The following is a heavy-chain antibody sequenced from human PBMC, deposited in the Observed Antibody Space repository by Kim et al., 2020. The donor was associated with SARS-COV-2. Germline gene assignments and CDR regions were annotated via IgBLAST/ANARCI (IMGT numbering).Heavy chain of an antibody. D-gene: IGHD3-22*01. CDR1: GFTFSSYA. V-gene: IGHV3-30-3*01. CDR2: ISYDGSNK. J-gene: IGHJ4*02. Sequence: GGSLRLSCAASGFTFSSYAMHWVRQAPGKGLEWVAVISYDGSNKYYADSVKGRFTISRDNSKNTLYLQMNSLRAEDTAVYYCARDRPPWEGYYDSSGYYPDYWGQGTLVTVSS. CDR3: ARDRPPWEGYYDSSGYYPDY.